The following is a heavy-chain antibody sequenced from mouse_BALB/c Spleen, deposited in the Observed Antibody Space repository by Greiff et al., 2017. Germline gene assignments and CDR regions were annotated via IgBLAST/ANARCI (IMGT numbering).Heavy chain of an antibody. Sequence: EVMLVESGPGLVKPSQSLSLTCTVTGYSITSDYAWNWIRQFPGNKLEWMGYISYSGSTSYNPSLKSRISITRDTSKNQFFLQLNSVTTEDTATYYCARGGGYEDYAMDYWGQGTSVTVSS. CDR1: GYSITSDYA. V-gene: IGHV3-2*02. CDR2: ISYSGST. D-gene: IGHD2-2*01. J-gene: IGHJ4*01. CDR3: ARGGGYEDYAMDY.